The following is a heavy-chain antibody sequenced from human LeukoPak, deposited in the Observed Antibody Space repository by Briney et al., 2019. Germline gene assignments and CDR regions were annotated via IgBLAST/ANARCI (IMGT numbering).Heavy chain of an antibody. V-gene: IGHV1-18*04. CDR2: ISTYNGYT. D-gene: IGHD1-26*01. J-gene: IGHJ4*02. CDR3: ARTPPPTIVGAHYFDY. Sequence: GASVKVSCKASGYTFTSYYMHWVRQAPGQGLEWMGWISTYNGYTNYAQNLQGRVTMTTDTSASTVYLELRSLRSDDTAVYYCARTPPPTIVGAHYFDYWGQGTLVTVSS. CDR1: GYTFTSYY.